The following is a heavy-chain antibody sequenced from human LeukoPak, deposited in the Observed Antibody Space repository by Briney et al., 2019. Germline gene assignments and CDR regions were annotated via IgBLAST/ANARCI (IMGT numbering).Heavy chain of an antibody. CDR3: ANIVGATTRGSDY. D-gene: IGHD1-26*01. Sequence: AASVTVSCKVSGYTLTELSMHWVRQAPGKGGAWVGGFDPEDGETIYAQKFQGRVTMTEDTSTDTAYMELSSLRSEDTAVYYCANIVGATTRGSDYWGQGTLVTVSS. CDR1: GYTLTELS. CDR2: FDPEDGET. J-gene: IGHJ4*02. V-gene: IGHV1-24*01.